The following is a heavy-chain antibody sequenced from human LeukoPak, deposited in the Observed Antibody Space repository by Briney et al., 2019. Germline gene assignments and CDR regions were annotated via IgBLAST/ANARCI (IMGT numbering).Heavy chain of an antibody. D-gene: IGHD3-16*01. CDR3: ARSTHMITFGGVTDY. CDR2: IKQDGSEK. Sequence: GGSLRLSCAASGFTFSSYWMSWVRQAPGKGLEWVANIKQDGSEKYYVDSVKGRFTISRDNAKNSLYLQMNSLRAEDTAVYYCARSTHMITFGGVTDYWGQGTLVTASS. J-gene: IGHJ4*02. V-gene: IGHV3-7*01. CDR1: GFTFSSYW.